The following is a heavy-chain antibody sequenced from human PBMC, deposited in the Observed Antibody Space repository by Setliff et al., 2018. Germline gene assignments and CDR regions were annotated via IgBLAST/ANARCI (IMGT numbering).Heavy chain of an antibody. CDR2: ISSKADKYAT. V-gene: IGHV3-73*01. Sequence: GESLTLSCAASGFTFSGADIHWVRQATGKGLEWVGHISSKADKYATDYGASANGRFIISRDDSEKTAYLQMSSLKVDDTAMYYCILPCTSGWHNWLDPWGQGTLVTVSS. CDR1: GFTFSGAD. J-gene: IGHJ5*02. D-gene: IGHD6-19*01. CDR3: ILPCTSGWHNWLDP.